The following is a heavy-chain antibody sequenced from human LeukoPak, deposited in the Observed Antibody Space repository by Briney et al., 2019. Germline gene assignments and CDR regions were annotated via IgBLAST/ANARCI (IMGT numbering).Heavy chain of an antibody. CDR1: GFTFDDYT. Sequence: PGGSLRLSCATSGFTFDDYTMHWVRQAPGKGLQWVSLISWDGGGTHYADSVKGRFTISRDNAKNTLYLQMNSLRAEDTALYYCATSARTYIGSSLDYWGQGTLVTASS. D-gene: IGHD2-15*01. CDR3: ATSARTYIGSSLDY. V-gene: IGHV3-43*01. J-gene: IGHJ4*02. CDR2: ISWDGGGT.